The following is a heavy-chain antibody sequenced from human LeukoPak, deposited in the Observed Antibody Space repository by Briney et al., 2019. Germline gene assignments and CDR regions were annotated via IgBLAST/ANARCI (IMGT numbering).Heavy chain of an antibody. V-gene: IGHV3-11*01. CDR2: MGSSDSTR. CDR1: GFTFSDYY. CDR3: ARDGYCSGGSCYNDYYYGVDV. Sequence: GGSLRLSCAASGFTFSDYYMSWIRQAPGKGLEWLSYMGSSDSTRYYADSVKGRFTISRDNAENSLYLQINSLRAEDTAVYYCARDGYCSGGSCYNDYYYGVDVWGQGTTVTVSS. D-gene: IGHD2-15*01. J-gene: IGHJ6*02.